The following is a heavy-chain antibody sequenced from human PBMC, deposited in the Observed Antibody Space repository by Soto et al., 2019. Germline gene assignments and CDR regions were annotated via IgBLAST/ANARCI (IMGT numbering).Heavy chain of an antibody. V-gene: IGHV3-9*01. CDR3: IKGLNIDYNSAWFYFDY. Sequence: EVQLVESGGGLVQPGRSLRLSGAASGFKLDDYTMHWVRQTPGKGLEWVSSISGSGNNLDYRDSVKGRFTISRDNAKNSLYLQMNSLRVEDTALYYCIKGLNIDYNSAWFYFDYWGQGTVVTVSS. J-gene: IGHJ4*02. CDR1: GFKLDDYT. CDR2: ISGSGNNL. D-gene: IGHD6-19*01.